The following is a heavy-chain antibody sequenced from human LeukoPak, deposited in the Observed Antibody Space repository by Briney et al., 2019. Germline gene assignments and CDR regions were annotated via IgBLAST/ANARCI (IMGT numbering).Heavy chain of an antibody. CDR2: ISWNSGSI. V-gene: IGHV3-9*01. J-gene: IGHJ6*02. D-gene: IGHD3-22*01. Sequence: PGRSLRLSCAASGFTFDDYAMRWVRQAPGKGLEWVSGISWNSGSIGYADSVKGRFTISRDNAKNSLYLQMNSLRAEDTAVYYCARAPYYYDSSGYYYRPFYYYGMDVWGQGTTVTVSS. CDR1: GFTFDDYA. CDR3: ARAPYYYDSSGYYYRPFYYYGMDV.